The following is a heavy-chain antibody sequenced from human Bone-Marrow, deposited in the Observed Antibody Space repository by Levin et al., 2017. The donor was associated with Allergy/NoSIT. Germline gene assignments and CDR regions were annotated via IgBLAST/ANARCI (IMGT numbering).Heavy chain of an antibody. Sequence: LPGGSLRLSCAASGFTVSNNYMKWVRQAPGKGLEWVSLIYSGGNTFYADSVKGRFTISRDNSKNTLYLQMNSLRAEDTAVYYCAARTPGIGHSWGQGTLVTVSS. J-gene: IGHJ4*02. CDR1: GFTVSNNY. V-gene: IGHV3-53*01. D-gene: IGHD6-13*01. CDR2: IYSGGNT. CDR3: AARTPGIGHS.